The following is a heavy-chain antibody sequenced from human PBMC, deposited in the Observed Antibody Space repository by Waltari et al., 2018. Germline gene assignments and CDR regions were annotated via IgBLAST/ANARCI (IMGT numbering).Heavy chain of an antibody. Sequence: QVQLVQSGAEVKKPGASVKVSCKASGYTFTSYDINWVRQATGQGLEWMGWMNPNIGKTGHAKKFQGIFTITRNTSISTAYMELSSLRSEDTAVYYCARGWIPGTYYMDVWGKGTTVTISS. D-gene: IGHD5-18*01. V-gene: IGHV1-8*03. CDR2: MNPNIGKT. CDR1: GYTFTSYD. J-gene: IGHJ6*03. CDR3: ARGWIPGTYYMDV.